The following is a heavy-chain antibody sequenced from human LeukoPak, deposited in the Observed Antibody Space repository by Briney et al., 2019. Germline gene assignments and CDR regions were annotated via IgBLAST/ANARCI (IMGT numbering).Heavy chain of an antibody. J-gene: IGHJ4*02. CDR3: ARGDYAGAS. Sequence: GGSLRPSGQPSGSTLSDNYMSWIRQPPGRGLEWVSYISSSGSTIYYADSVKGRFTISRDNAKNSLYLQMNSLRAEDTAVYYCARGDYAGASWGQGTLVTVSS. CDR1: GSTLSDNY. CDR2: ISSSGSTI. V-gene: IGHV3-11*01. D-gene: IGHD4-17*01.